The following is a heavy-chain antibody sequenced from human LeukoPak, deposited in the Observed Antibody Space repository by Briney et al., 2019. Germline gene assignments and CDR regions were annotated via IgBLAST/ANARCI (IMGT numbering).Heavy chain of an antibody. Sequence: SVKVSCKASGYTFTGYYVHWVRQAPGQGLEWMGWMNPKSGGTNYAQKFEARVTMNRDTSISTAYLELSRLRFDDTAVYCCARSPDILTGEKFDYWGQGTLVTVSS. CDR2: MNPKSGGT. CDR3: ARSPDILTGEKFDY. D-gene: IGHD3-9*01. V-gene: IGHV1-2*02. CDR1: GYTFTGYY. J-gene: IGHJ4*02.